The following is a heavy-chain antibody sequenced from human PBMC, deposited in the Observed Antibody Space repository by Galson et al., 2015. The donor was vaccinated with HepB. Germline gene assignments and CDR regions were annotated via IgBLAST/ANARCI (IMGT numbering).Heavy chain of an antibody. V-gene: IGHV1-18*01. CDR3: AREGSYCIGDACYYYFDY. D-gene: IGHD2-15*01. CDR2: ISPYNANT. J-gene: IGHJ4*02. Sequence: SVKVSCKASGYTFGDSGIIWVRQAPGQGLEWMGWISPYNANTNYAQKFRGRDTLTTVTSTTTAYMELRSLRSDDTAIYYCAREGSYCIGDACYYYFDYWGQGSLVTVSS. CDR1: GYTFGDSG.